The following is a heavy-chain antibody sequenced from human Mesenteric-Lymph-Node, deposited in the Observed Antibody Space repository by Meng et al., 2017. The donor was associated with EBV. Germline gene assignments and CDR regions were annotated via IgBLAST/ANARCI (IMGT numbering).Heavy chain of an antibody. CDR1: GGSISSYNW. CDR2: IYHSGST. D-gene: IGHD3-10*01. Sequence: QPQASGSGLVKPSQNLSVTLAVSGGSISSYNWWSWVRQPPGKGLEWIGEIYHSGSTNPNPSLRSRVTISVDKSKNQFSLKLTSVTAADTALYYCAKVESSGRFSWFDPWGQGTLVTVSS. J-gene: IGHJ5*02. V-gene: IGHV4-4*02. CDR3: AKVESSGRFSWFDP.